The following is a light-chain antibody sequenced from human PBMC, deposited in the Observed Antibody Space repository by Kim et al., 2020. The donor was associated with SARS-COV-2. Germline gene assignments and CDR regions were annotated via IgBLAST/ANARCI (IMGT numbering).Light chain of an antibody. CDR1: SLRNYY. CDR3: NSRDSSGNHLV. J-gene: IGLJ3*02. CDR2: GKN. Sequence: ALGQTVRIKCQGDSLRNYYASWYQQQPGQAPVLVLFGKNNRPSGIPDRFSGSKSGNTASLTITGAQAEDEADYYCNSRDSSGNHLVFGGGTQLTVL. V-gene: IGLV3-19*01.